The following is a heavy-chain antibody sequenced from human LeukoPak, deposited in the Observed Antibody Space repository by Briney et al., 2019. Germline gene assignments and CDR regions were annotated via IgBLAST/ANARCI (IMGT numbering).Heavy chain of an antibody. CDR3: ARDSPISGVPAVGYYYYGMDV. Sequence: PSETLSLTCTVSGGSISGYYWSWLRQPAGKGLEWIGRIYVSGSTNYDPSLKSRVTMSLDTSKDQFSLKLNSVTAADTAVYYCARDSPISGVPAVGYYYYGMDVWGQGTTVTVSS. D-gene: IGHD2-2*01. CDR2: IYVSGST. J-gene: IGHJ6*02. CDR1: GGSISGYY. V-gene: IGHV4-4*07.